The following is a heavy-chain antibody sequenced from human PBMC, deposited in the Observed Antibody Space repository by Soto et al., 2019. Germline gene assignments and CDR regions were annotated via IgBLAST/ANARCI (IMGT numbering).Heavy chain of an antibody. CDR3: ARSKYRGNYYYYYGMDV. J-gene: IGHJ6*02. Sequence: HGESLKISCKGSGYSFTSYWISWVRQMPGKGLEWMGRIDPSDSYTNYSPSFQGHVTISADKSISTAYLQWSSLKASDTAMYYCARSKYRGNYYYYYGMDVWGQGTTVTVSS. CDR2: IDPSDSYT. CDR1: GYSFTSYW. D-gene: IGHD3-16*02. V-gene: IGHV5-10-1*01.